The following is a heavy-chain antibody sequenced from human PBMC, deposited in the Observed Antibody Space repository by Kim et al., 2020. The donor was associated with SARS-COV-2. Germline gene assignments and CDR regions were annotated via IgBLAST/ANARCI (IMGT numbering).Heavy chain of an antibody. D-gene: IGHD6-13*01. CDR2: ISYDGSNK. CDR3: ARDDGSSWGWFDP. Sequence: GGSLRLSCAASGFTFSSYAMHWVRQAPGKGLEWVAVISYDGSNKYYADSVKGRFTISRDNSKNTLYLQMNSLRAEDTAVYYCARDDGSSWGWFDPWGQGTLVTVSS. J-gene: IGHJ5*02. V-gene: IGHV3-30-3*01. CDR1: GFTFSSYA.